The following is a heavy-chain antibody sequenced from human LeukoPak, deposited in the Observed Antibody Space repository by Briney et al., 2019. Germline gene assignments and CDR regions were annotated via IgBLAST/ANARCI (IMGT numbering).Heavy chain of an antibody. J-gene: IGHJ5*02. CDR3: ARDGATIFGVVINWFDP. CDR1: GYTFTGYH. V-gene: IGHV1-2*02. D-gene: IGHD3-3*01. Sequence: ASVKVSCKASGYTFTGYHMHWVRQAPGQGLEWMGWINPNSGGTNYAQKFQGRVTMTRDTSISTAYMELSSLRSDDTAVYYCARDGATIFGVVINWFDPWGQGTLVTVSS. CDR2: INPNSGGT.